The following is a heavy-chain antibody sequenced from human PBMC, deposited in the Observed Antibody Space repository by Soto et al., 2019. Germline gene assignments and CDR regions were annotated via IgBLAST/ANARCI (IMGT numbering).Heavy chain of an antibody. D-gene: IGHD2-21*02. V-gene: IGHV4-61*05. J-gene: IGHJ4*02. CDR3: VTGGDGYRFDY. CDR1: GGSISSSSYY. Sequence: SETLSLTCTVSGGSISSSSYYWGWIRQPPGRGLEWIGYIYYSGSTNYNPSLKSRVTMSVDRSKNHFSLKLTSVTAADTAVYYCVTGGDGYRFDYWGQGTLVTAPQ. CDR2: IYYSGST.